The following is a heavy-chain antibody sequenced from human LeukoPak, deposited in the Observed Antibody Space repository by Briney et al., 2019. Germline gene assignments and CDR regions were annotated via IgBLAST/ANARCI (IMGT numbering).Heavy chain of an antibody. D-gene: IGHD3-3*01. J-gene: IGHJ4*02. CDR2: ISYDGSNK. CDR3: AAPNFWSGYYALGY. V-gene: IGHV3-30*03. Sequence: QHGRSLRLSCAASGFTFSSYGMHWVRQAPGKGLEWVAVISYDGSNKYYADSVKGRFTISRDNSKNTLYLQMNSLRAEDTAVYYCAAPNFWSGYYALGYWGQGTLVTVSS. CDR1: GFTFSSYG.